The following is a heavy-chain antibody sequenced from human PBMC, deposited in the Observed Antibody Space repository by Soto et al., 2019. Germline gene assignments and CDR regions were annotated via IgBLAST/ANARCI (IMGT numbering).Heavy chain of an antibody. CDR1: GYTFSNHG. J-gene: IGHJ4*02. CDR3: ATWAGQVRGFGGPFDY. D-gene: IGHD2-15*01. CDR2: ISGYNGDT. V-gene: IGHV1-18*04. Sequence: VASVKVSCKAFGYTFSNHGVSWVRRAPGQGLEWMGWISGYNGDTTYAQSLQGRVTMTTDTSTNTAYMELRSLRPDDTAVYYCATWAGQVRGFGGPFDYWGQGTLVTVLL.